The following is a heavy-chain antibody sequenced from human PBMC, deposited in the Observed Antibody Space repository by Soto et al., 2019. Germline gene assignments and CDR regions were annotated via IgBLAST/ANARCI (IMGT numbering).Heavy chain of an antibody. CDR1: GGSVNSGGYS. V-gene: IGHV4-30-2*01. Sequence: PSETLSLTCSVSGGSVNSGGYSWSWIRQPPGKGLEWIGFISPSGSPAYKPSLKSRVTISVDRSNNRISLELSSVTAADTAVYYCARGVLAWGPGTLVTVSS. D-gene: IGHD2-8*01. CDR3: ARGVLA. CDR2: ISPSGSP. J-gene: IGHJ5*02.